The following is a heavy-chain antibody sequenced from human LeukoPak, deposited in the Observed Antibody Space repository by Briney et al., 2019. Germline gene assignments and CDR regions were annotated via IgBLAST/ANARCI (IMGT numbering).Heavy chain of an antibody. CDR1: GFTFSPVW. Sequence: GGSLRLSCAASGFTFSPVWMHWVRQAPGKGLMWVSHIINDGSYTTYADSVKGRFTISRDNAKNTVYLQMNSLRAEDTAMYYCAKAARTTVTYSFDSWGQGTLVTVSS. CDR2: IINDGSYT. J-gene: IGHJ4*02. V-gene: IGHV3-74*01. D-gene: IGHD4-17*01. CDR3: AKAARTTVTYSFDS.